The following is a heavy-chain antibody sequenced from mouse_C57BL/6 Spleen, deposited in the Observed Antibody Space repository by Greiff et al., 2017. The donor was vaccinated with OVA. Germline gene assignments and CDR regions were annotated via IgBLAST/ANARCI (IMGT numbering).Heavy chain of an antibody. CDR2: IHPNSGST. J-gene: IGHJ4*01. Sequence: VQLQQPGAELVKPGASVTLSCKASGYTFTSYWMHWVKQRPGQGLEWIGMIHPNSGSTNYNEKFKSKATLTVDKSSSTAYMQLSSLTSEDSAVYYCARTNYGSSYDAMDYWGQGTSVTVSS. D-gene: IGHD1-1*01. CDR1: GYTFTSYW. CDR3: ARTNYGSSYDAMDY. V-gene: IGHV1-64*01.